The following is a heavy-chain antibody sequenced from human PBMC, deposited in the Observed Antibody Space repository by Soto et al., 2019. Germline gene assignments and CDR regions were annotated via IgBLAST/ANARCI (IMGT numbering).Heavy chain of an antibody. V-gene: IGHV4-59*01. CDR3: ARAPRIAAAGTITNYYYYYYMDV. D-gene: IGHD6-13*01. J-gene: IGHJ6*03. CDR2: IYYSGST. CDR1: GGSISSYY. Sequence: PSETLSLTCTVSGGSISSYYWSWIRQPPGKGLEWIGYIYYSGSTNYNPSLKSRVTISVDTSKNQFSLKLSSVTAADTAVYYCARAPRIAAAGTITNYYYYYYMDVWGKGTTVTVSS.